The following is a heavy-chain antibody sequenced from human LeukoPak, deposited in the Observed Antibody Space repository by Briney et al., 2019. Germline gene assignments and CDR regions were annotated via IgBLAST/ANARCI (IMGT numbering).Heavy chain of an antibody. CDR2: ISAYNGHT. CDR3: TRQGGTSFPDY. V-gene: IGHV1-18*01. CDR1: GYTFYTYG. Sequence: ASVKVSCKASGYTFYTYGISWVRQAPGQGLEWMGWISAYNGHTNYAQKLQGRVTMTTDTSTNTAYMELRSLRSDDTAVYYCTRQGGTSFPDYWGQGTLVTVSS. J-gene: IGHJ4*02. D-gene: IGHD2-2*01.